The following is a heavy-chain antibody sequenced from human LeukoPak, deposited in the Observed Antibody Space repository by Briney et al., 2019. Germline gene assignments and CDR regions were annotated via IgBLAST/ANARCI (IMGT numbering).Heavy chain of an antibody. Sequence: GASVKPSCKASGGTFRNYVIIWVRQAPAQALEWRGWINSNSGGTNYIQTIQGTVTMSSDTSISTACMELSRLRSDDTAVYYCARCAVHRRIAMTGQFGLVYWGGGALVAVS. V-gene: IGHV1-2*02. J-gene: IGHJ4*02. CDR3: ARCAVHRRIAMTGQFGLVY. CDR2: INSNSGGT. CDR1: GGTFRNYV. D-gene: IGHD6-19*01.